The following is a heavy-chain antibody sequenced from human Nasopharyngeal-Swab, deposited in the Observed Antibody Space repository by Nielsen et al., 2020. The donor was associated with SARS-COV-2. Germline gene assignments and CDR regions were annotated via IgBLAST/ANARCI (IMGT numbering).Heavy chain of an antibody. J-gene: IGHJ5*02. CDR3: ARLSDPQIYYYDSSGSKESNWFDP. D-gene: IGHD3-22*01. CDR1: GYIFASYW. Sequence: GESLKISCKVSGYIFASYWLGWVRQMPGKGLDWMGTIYPGDSDTRYSPSFQGQVTISADKSISTAYLQWSSLKASDTAMYYCARLSDPQIYYYDSSGSKESNWFDPWGQGTLVTVSS. V-gene: IGHV5-51*01. CDR2: IYPGDSDT.